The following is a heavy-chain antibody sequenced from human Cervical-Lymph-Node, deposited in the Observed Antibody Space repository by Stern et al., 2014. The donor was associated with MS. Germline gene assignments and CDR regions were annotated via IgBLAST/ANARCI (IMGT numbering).Heavy chain of an antibody. J-gene: IGHJ6*02. Sequence: VQLVESGAEVKKPGSSVKVSCKAFGGTFSSYTMSWVRQAPGQGLEWMGRSTPIFGTANYAQNCQDRVTITADKFTSTAYMALNSLRSEDTAVYYCAREALLGGNYYALDVWGQGTTVTVSS. CDR2: STPIFGTA. CDR3: AREALLGGNYYALDV. D-gene: IGHD2-15*01. CDR1: GGTFSSYT. V-gene: IGHV1-69*06.